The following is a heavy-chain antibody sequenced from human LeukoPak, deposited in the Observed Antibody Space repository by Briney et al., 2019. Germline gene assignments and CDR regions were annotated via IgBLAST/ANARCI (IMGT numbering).Heavy chain of an antibody. D-gene: IGHD3-16*01. Sequence: GGSLRLSCAASGFTFSSYWMSWVRQAPGKGLEWVANIKQDGSEKYYVDSVKGRFIISRDNAKNSLYLQMDSLRAEDTAVYYCARDRPYGGVMDGLFDPWGQGTLVTVSS. CDR3: ARDRPYGGVMDGLFDP. CDR1: GFTFSSYW. CDR2: IKQDGSEK. J-gene: IGHJ5*02. V-gene: IGHV3-7*05.